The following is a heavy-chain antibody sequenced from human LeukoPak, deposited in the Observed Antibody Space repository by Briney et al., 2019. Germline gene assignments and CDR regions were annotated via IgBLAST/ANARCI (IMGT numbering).Heavy chain of an antibody. CDR1: GFTFSGSA. J-gene: IGHJ4*02. CDR3: VGGGDY. Sequence: RGSLRLSCATSGFTFSGSAMHWVRQASGKGLEWVGRIRSKPNSYATTYAASVKGRFTISRDDSKNTAYLQMNSLKTEDTAVYYCVGGGDYWGQGTLVTVSS. V-gene: IGHV3-73*01. D-gene: IGHD3-16*01. CDR2: IRSKPNSYAT.